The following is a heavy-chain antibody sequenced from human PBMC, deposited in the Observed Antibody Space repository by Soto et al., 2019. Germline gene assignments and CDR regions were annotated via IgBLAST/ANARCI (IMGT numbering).Heavy chain of an antibody. V-gene: IGHV6-1*01. D-gene: IGHD2-15*01. CDR3: ARSEEDSDYYYYGMDV. CDR2: TYYRSRWYS. J-gene: IGHJ6*02. CDR1: GDTVSSNSVA. Sequence: SQTLSLTCVCSGDTVSSNSVAWNCVRQSPSRGLEWLGRTYYRSRWYSDYAVSVRSRIDVNADTSKNQVSLQLNSVTPEDTAVYYCARSEEDSDYYYYGMDVWGQGTTVTVSS.